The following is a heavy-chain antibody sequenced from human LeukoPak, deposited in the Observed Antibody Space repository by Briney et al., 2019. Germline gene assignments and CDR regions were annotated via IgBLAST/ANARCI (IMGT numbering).Heavy chain of an antibody. J-gene: IGHJ5*02. CDR1: GGSISSYY. CDR2: IYYSGST. V-gene: IGHV4-59*01. Sequence: SETLSLTCTVSGGSISSYYWSWIRQPPGKGLEWIGHIYYSGSTSYNPSLKSRVTISVDTSKNQFSLKLSSVTAADTAVYYCAREGSTTETTRWFVPWGQGTLVTVSS. CDR3: AREGSTTETTRWFVP. D-gene: IGHD4-17*01.